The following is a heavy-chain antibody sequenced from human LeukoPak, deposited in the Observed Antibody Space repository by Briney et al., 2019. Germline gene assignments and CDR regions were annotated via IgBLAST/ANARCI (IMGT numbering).Heavy chain of an antibody. J-gene: IGHJ4*02. CDR1: GYTFTSYG. CDR3: ARTKYPYYDFWSGYFDY. V-gene: IGHV1-18*01. Sequence: ASVKVSCKASGYTFTSYGISWVRQAPGQGLEWMGWISAYNGNTNYAQKLQGRVTMTTDTSTSTAYMELRSLRSDDTAVYYCARTKYPYYDFWSGYFDYWGQGTLVTVSS. CDR2: ISAYNGNT. D-gene: IGHD3-3*01.